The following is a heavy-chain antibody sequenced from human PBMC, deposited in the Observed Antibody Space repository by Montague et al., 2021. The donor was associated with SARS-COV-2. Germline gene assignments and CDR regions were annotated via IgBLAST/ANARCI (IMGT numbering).Heavy chain of an antibody. CDR2: ISVSGGST. J-gene: IGHJ4*02. CDR1: GFTFSIYA. D-gene: IGHD4-17*01. V-gene: IGHV3-23*01. Sequence: SLRLSCASSGFTFSIYAMSWVRQAPGKGLEWVSAISVSGGSTYYAYSMKGRFTISRDNSKNTLYLQMNSLRAEDTAVYYCAKAGITYDYGDFFDYWGQGTLVTVSS. CDR3: AKAGITYDYGDFFDY.